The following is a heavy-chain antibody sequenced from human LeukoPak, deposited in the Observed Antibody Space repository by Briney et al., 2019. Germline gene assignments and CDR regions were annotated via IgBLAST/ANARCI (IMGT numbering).Heavy chain of an antibody. Sequence: SETLSLTCTVSGGSLSSSSYYWGWIRQPPGKGLEWIGCIYYSGSTYYNPSLKSRVTISVDMSKNQFSLKLSSVTAADTAVYYCARHAYCGGDCFGGAFEIWGQGTMVTVSS. CDR2: IYYSGST. D-gene: IGHD2-21*02. V-gene: IGHV4-39*01. CDR1: GGSLSSSSYY. CDR3: ARHAYCGGDCFGGAFEI. J-gene: IGHJ3*02.